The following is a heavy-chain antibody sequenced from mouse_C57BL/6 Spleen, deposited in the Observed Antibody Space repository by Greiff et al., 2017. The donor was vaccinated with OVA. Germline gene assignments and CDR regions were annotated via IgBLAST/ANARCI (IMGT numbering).Heavy chain of an antibody. CDR1: GYTFTDYY. J-gene: IGHJ4*01. Sequence: EVQLQQSGPELVKPGASVKISCKASGYTFTDYYMNWVKQSHGKSLEWIGDINPNNGGTSYNQKFKGKATLTVDKSSSTAYMELRSLTSEDSAVYYCARWSYSNYYYAMDYWGQGTSVTVSS. CDR3: ARWSYSNYYYAMDY. CDR2: INPNNGGT. D-gene: IGHD2-5*01. V-gene: IGHV1-26*01.